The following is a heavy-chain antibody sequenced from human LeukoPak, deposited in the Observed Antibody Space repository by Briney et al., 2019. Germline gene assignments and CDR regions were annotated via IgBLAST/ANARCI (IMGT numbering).Heavy chain of an antibody. V-gene: IGHV3-7*01. Sequence: GGSLRLSCAASGFNFRSYWMSWVRQAPGKGLEWVANIKQDGSEKYYVDSVKGRFTISRDNAKNSLYLQMNSLRAEDTAVYYCARDYYGSGMFDPWGQGTLVTVSS. D-gene: IGHD3-10*01. CDR3: ARDYYGSGMFDP. CDR2: IKQDGSEK. CDR1: GFNFRSYW. J-gene: IGHJ5*02.